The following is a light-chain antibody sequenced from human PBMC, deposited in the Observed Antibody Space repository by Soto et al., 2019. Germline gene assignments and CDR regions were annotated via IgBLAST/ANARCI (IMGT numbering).Light chain of an antibody. CDR2: WAS. V-gene: IGKV4-1*01. CDR1: QSILFTSDNKNY. CDR3: QQHYTNPRT. J-gene: IGKJ1*01. Sequence: DIVMTHSSDSLAVSLGERATIHCKSSQSILFTSDNKNYLAWYQQKSGKPPRLLIYWASTRESGVPERFSGRGSGTDFSLTISSLEAEDVEVYYCQQHYTNPRTFGQGTKVDIK.